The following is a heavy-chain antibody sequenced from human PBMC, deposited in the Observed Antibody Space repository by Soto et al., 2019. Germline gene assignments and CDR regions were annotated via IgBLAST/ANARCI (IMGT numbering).Heavy chain of an antibody. Sequence: GGSLRLSCAASGFTFSSYGMHWVRQAPGKGLEWVAVIWYDGSNKYYADSVKGRFTISRDNSKNTLYLQMNSLRAEDTAVYYCARDNSSGYYYPDYWGQGTLVTVSS. CDR2: IWYDGSNK. CDR3: ARDNSSGYYYPDY. V-gene: IGHV3-33*01. D-gene: IGHD3-22*01. CDR1: GFTFSSYG. J-gene: IGHJ4*02.